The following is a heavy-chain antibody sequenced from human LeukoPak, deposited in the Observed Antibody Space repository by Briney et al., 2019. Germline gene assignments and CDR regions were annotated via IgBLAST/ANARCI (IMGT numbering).Heavy chain of an antibody. V-gene: IGHV1-69*13. D-gene: IGHD3-22*01. Sequence: ASVKVSCKASGGTFSSYAISWVRQAPGQGLEWMGGIIPIFGTANYAQKFQGRVTITADESTSTAYMELSSLRSEDTAVYYCASHSSGNPYYYYGMDVWGLGTTVTVSS. J-gene: IGHJ6*02. CDR2: IIPIFGTA. CDR1: GGTFSSYA. CDR3: ASHSSGNPYYYYGMDV.